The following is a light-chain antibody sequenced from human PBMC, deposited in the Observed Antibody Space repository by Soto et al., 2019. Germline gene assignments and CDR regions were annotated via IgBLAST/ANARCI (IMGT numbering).Light chain of an antibody. Sequence: EIVMTQSPATLSVSPGEGATLSCRASQSVSSNLAWHQQKPGQAPRLLMYGASTRATGIPARFSGSGFGTEFTLTISSLQSEDFAVYYCQQYNNWPPWTFGQGTKVEIK. CDR1: QSVSSN. CDR3: QQYNNWPPWT. CDR2: GAS. V-gene: IGKV3-15*01. J-gene: IGKJ1*01.